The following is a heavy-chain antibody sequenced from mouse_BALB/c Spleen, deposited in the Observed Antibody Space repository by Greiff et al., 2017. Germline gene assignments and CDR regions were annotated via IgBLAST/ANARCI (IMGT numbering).Heavy chain of an antibody. CDR1: GFTFSDYY. V-gene: IGHV5-4*02. CDR3: ARDDGKGLGY. J-gene: IGHJ2*01. D-gene: IGHD2-1*01. CDR2: ISDGGSYT. Sequence: EVKLQESGGGLVKPGGSLKLSCAASGFTFSDYYMYWVRQTPEKRLEWVATISDGGSYTYYPDSVKGRFTISRDNAKNNLYLQMSSLKSEDTAMYYCARDDGKGLGYWGQGTTLTVSS.